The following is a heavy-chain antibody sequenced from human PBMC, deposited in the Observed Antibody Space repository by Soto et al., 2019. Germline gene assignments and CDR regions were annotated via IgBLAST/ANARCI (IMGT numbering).Heavy chain of an antibody. V-gene: IGHV3-53*01. CDR2: FYSGGTT. Sequence: EVQLVESGGGLIQPGGSLRLSCAASGCTVSSNYMSWVRQAPGKGLEWVSVFYSGGTTYYADSVKGRFTISRDNSKNTLYLQMNSLRAEDTAVYYCARGGPHQNDYGMDVWGQGTTVTVSS. CDR1: GCTVSSNY. J-gene: IGHJ6*02. CDR3: ARGGPHQNDYGMDV. D-gene: IGHD1-1*01.